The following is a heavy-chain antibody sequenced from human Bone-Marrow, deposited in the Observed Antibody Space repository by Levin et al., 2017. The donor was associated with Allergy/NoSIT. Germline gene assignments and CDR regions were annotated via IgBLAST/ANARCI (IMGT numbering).Heavy chain of an antibody. D-gene: IGHD3-22*01. CDR3: AKDLSYSSSAHYFDS. Sequence: LSLTCAASGFTFSSYAMTWVRQTPGKGPEWVSAISASGGSTYYADSVKDRFTISRDNPENTLYLQMSSLRAEDTAVYYCAKDLSYSSSAHYFDSWGQGILVTVSS. V-gene: IGHV3-23*01. CDR1: GFTFSSYA. CDR2: ISASGGST. J-gene: IGHJ4*02.